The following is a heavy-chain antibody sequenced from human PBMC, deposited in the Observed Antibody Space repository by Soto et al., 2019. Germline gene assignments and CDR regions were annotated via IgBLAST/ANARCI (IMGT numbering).Heavy chain of an antibody. D-gene: IGHD2-2*01. Sequence: QVQLVQSGAEVKKPGSSVKVSCKASGGTFSNYAINWLRQAPGQGLEWMGGIIPMFGTANYAQNYQARVTITADESTSTAHMELSSLRSEDTAVYFCAHFSVGGPARSGAFDIWGQGTMVTVSS. J-gene: IGHJ3*02. CDR3: AHFSVGGPARSGAFDI. CDR2: IIPMFGTA. V-gene: IGHV1-69*01. CDR1: GGTFSNYA.